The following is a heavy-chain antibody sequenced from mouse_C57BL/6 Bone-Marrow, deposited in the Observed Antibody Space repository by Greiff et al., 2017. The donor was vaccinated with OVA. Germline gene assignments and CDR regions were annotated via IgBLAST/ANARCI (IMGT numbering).Heavy chain of an antibody. D-gene: IGHD1-1*01. V-gene: IGHV5-17*01. Sequence: EVKVVESGGGLVKPGGSLKLSCAASGFTFSDYGMHWVRQAPEKGLEWVAYISSGSSTIYYADTVKGRFTISRDNAKNTLFLQMTSLRSEDTAMYYCARGTTEGYVDVWGTGTTVTVSS. J-gene: IGHJ1*03. CDR3: ARGTTEGYVDV. CDR2: ISSGSSTI. CDR1: GFTFSDYG.